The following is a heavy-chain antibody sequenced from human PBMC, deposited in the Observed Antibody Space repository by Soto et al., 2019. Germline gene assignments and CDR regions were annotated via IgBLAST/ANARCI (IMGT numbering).Heavy chain of an antibody. CDR2: IATYNNNK. D-gene: IGHD3-10*01. CDR3: ARVVRRVVNWFDP. V-gene: IGHV1-18*01. CDR1: GDTFANFG. J-gene: IGHJ5*02. Sequence: HLVQSGPEVKRPGASITVSCKTSGDTFANFGLSWVRQAPGQGLEWMGWIATYNNNKNYAQKFQGRLTLTTDTSTSTAYIELESLGYDDTAVYYCARVVRRVVNWFDPWGQGTLVTVSS.